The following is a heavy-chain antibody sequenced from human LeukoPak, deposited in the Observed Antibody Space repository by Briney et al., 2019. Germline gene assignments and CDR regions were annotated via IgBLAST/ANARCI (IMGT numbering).Heavy chain of an antibody. CDR2: IYYTGST. Sequence: SQTLSLTCTVSGASISSGIYYWCWIRHHPGMGLQRIGYIYYTGSTHYNPSLKSRVSISVDTSHNQFSLRLTSVTAADTAVYLCARVSSQGCNWFDPWGQG. CDR3: ARVSSQGCNWFDP. V-gene: IGHV4-31*03. D-gene: IGHD6-19*01. CDR1: GASISSGIYY. J-gene: IGHJ5*02.